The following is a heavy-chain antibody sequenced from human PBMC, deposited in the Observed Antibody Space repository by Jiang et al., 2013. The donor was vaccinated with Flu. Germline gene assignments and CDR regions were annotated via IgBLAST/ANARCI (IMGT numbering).Heavy chain of an antibody. CDR2: IYPGDSDT. CDR1: GYSFTSYW. Sequence: GAEVKKPGESLKISCKGSGYSFTSYWIGWVRQMPGKGLEWMGIIYPGDSDTRYSPSFQGQVTISADKSISTAYLQWSSLKASDTAMYYCARLAWSSGPTDAFDIWGQGTMVTVSS. V-gene: IGHV5-51*01. CDR3: ARLAWSSGPTDAFDI. D-gene: IGHD3-22*01. J-gene: IGHJ3*02.